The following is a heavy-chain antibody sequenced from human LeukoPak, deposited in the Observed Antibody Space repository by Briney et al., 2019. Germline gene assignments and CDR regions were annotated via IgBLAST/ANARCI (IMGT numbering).Heavy chain of an antibody. D-gene: IGHD3-22*01. J-gene: IGHJ4*02. CDR3: ARESAQSYYYDSSGYYPRYFDY. Sequence: GGSLRLSCAASGFTFSSYSVNWVRQAPGKGLEWVSSISSSSSYIYYADSVKGRFTISRDNAKNTLYLQMNSLRAEDTAVYYCARESAQSYYYDSSGYYPRYFDYWGQGTLVTVSS. CDR1: GFTFSSYS. CDR2: ISSSSSYI. V-gene: IGHV3-21*01.